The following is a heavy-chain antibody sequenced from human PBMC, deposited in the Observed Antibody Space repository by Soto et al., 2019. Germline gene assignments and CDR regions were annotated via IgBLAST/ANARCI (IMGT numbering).Heavy chain of an antibody. V-gene: IGHV4-30-4*01. CDR3: ARTHYSDRSGTDY. Sequence: PSETLSLTCTVSGGSIRIRDSYWSWIRQPPGKGLVWIGYIYYSGSTYYNPSLKSRVTISLDTSKNQFSLNLSSVTAADTAVYYCARTHYSDRSGTDYWGQGTLVTVSS. J-gene: IGHJ4*02. CDR1: GGSIRIRDSY. D-gene: IGHD3-22*01. CDR2: IYYSGST.